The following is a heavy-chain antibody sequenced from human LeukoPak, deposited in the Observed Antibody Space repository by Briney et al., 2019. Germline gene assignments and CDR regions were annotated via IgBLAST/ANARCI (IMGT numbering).Heavy chain of an antibody. Sequence: SVKVSCKASGGTFSSYAISWVRQAPGQGLEWMGRIIPIFGTANYAQKFQGRVTITTDESTSTAYMELSSLRSEDTAVYYCARTPGIAVAGTYYFDYWGQGTLVTVSS. J-gene: IGHJ4*02. D-gene: IGHD6-19*01. CDR2: IIPIFGTA. CDR3: ARTPGIAVAGTYYFDY. V-gene: IGHV1-69*05. CDR1: GGTFSSYA.